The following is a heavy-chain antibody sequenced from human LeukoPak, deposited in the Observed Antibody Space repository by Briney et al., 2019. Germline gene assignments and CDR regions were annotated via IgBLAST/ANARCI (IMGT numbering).Heavy chain of an antibody. V-gene: IGHV3-23*01. J-gene: IGHJ4*02. D-gene: IGHD3-10*01. CDR3: ARGGVDHYGSGTYYLMYYFDH. Sequence: GGTLRLSCAASGFTFNTYGMSWVRQAPGKGLEWVSGISGSGGATYYADSVKGRFTVSRDDPHNTLYLQMSSVRAEDTAVYFCARGGVDHYGSGTYYLMYYFDHWGQGALVTVSS. CDR2: ISGSGGAT. CDR1: GFTFNTYG.